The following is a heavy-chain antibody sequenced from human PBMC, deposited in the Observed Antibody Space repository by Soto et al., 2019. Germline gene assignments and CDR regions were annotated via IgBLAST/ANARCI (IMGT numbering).Heavy chain of an antibody. CDR2: ISWDGNNK. CDR1: GFTFSSYG. CDR3: AKGGSSSARYFDR. D-gene: IGHD6-6*01. Sequence: QVQVVESGGGVVQPGRSLRLSGAASGFTFSSYGMHWVRQAPGKGLEWVAIISWDGNNKYYADSVKGRFTISRDSSKNTLFLQMSSLRAEDTAVYYCAKGGSSSARYFDRWGQGTLVTVSS. V-gene: IGHV3-30*18. J-gene: IGHJ5*02.